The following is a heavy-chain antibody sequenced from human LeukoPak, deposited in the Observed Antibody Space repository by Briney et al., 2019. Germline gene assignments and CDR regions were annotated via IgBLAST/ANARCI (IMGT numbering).Heavy chain of an antibody. D-gene: IGHD3-10*01. Sequence: SETLSLTCTVSGGSISSSSYYWGWIRQPPGKGLEWIGRMYTSGSTKYNPSLKSRVTISVDKSKNQFSLKVTSVTAADTAVYFCARDHYGSGNYKSYFDYWGQGTQVTVSS. V-gene: IGHV4-61*05. CDR3: ARDHYGSGNYKSYFDY. J-gene: IGHJ4*02. CDR1: GGSISSSSYY. CDR2: MYTSGST.